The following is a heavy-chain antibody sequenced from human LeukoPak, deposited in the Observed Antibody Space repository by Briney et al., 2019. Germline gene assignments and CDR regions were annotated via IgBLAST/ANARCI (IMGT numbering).Heavy chain of an antibody. V-gene: IGHV1-2*06. Sequence: ASVKVSSKASGYTFTGYYTHWVRQAPGQGLEWMGRINPNSGGTNYAQKFQGRVTMTRDTSISTAYMELSRLRSDDTAVYYCATDGHYYGSGSYYDVDYWGQGTLVTVSS. J-gene: IGHJ4*02. D-gene: IGHD3-10*01. CDR3: ATDGHYYGSGSYYDVDY. CDR2: INPNSGGT. CDR1: GYTFTGYY.